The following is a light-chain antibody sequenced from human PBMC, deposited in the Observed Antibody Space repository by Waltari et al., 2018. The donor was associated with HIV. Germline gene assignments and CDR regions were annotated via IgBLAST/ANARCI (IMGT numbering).Light chain of an antibody. J-gene: IGLJ2*01. V-gene: IGLV2-23*01. Sequence: QSALTQPASVSGSPGPSITIPCTGTSSDVGTYSLFSWYQHHPGKAPKLMIYEGNKRPSGVSNRFSGSKSGNTASLTISGLQAEDEADYYCSSYTSFSTVLFGGGTKLTVL. CDR2: EGN. CDR3: SSYTSFSTVL. CDR1: SSDVGTYSL.